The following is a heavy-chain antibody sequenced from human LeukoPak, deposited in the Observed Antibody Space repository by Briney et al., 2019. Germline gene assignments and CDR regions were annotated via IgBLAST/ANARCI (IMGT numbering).Heavy chain of an antibody. V-gene: IGHV4-59*01. CDR3: AREDPQTTVPEGMDV. J-gene: IGHJ6*02. CDR2: IYYTGTT. D-gene: IGHD4-17*01. Sequence: AETLSLTCSVSGDSISTYYWSWLRQPPGKGLEWIGYIYYTGTTNYNPSLRSRVTISVDTSRNQSSLRLSSVTAADTAVYYCAREDPQTTVPEGMDVWGHGTTVIVSS. CDR1: GDSISTYY.